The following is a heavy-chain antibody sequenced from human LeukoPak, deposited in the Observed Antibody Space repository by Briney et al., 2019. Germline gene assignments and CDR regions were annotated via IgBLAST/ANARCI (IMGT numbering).Heavy chain of an antibody. CDR2: IRYDGNNK. V-gene: IGHV3-30*02. Sequence: GGSLRLSCAASGFTFSSYGMHWVRQAPGKGLEWVAFIRYDGNNKYYADSVKGRFTISRDNSKNTLYLQMKSLRPEDTAVYYCARWGSYYDILTGYYGVHYLDYWGQGTLVTVSS. CDR3: ARWGSYYDILTGYYGVHYLDY. CDR1: GFTFSSYG. D-gene: IGHD3-9*01. J-gene: IGHJ4*02.